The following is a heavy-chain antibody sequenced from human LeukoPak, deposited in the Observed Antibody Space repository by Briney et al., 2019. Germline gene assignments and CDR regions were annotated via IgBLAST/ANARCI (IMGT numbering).Heavy chain of an antibody. CDR3: ARDLVVVPAASSY. CDR1: GFTFSSYG. J-gene: IGHJ4*02. D-gene: IGHD2-2*01. V-gene: IGHV3-30*03. Sequence: GRSLRLSCAASGFTFSSYGMHWVRQAPGKGLEWVAVISYDGSNKYYADSVKGRFTISRDNSKNTLYLQMNSLRAEDTAVYYCARDLVVVPAASSYWGQGTLVTVSS. CDR2: ISYDGSNK.